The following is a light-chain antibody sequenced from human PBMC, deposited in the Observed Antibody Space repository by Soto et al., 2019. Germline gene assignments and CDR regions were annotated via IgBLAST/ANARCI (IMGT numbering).Light chain of an antibody. V-gene: IGKV1-39*01. CDR2: GAS. Sequence: DIRLTQSPPSLSASVGDRVTISCRASQSISTYLMWYQQKPGKAPNLLIYGASGLQNGVPSRFTGSGSGTEFSLTIRGLQPEDSGTYYCQQSSITPRSFGQGTKV. CDR3: QQSSITPRS. CDR1: QSISTY. J-gene: IGKJ1*01.